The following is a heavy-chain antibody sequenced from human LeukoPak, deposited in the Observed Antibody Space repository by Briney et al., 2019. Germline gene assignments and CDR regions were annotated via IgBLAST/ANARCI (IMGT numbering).Heavy chain of an antibody. CDR3: AMIKEG. Sequence: PGGSLRLSCAASGFTFSNNWMHWVRHAPGKGRVWVSRINSDGRTTTYADSVKGRFTISRDNGKDSMYMQMNSLRAEDTSVYYCAMIKEGWGQGTLVTVSS. CDR2: INSDGRTT. D-gene: IGHD3-22*01. V-gene: IGHV3-74*03. CDR1: GFTFSNNW. J-gene: IGHJ4*02.